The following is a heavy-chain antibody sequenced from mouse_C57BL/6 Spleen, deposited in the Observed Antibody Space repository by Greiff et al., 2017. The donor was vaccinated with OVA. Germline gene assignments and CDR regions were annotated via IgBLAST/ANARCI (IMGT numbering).Heavy chain of an antibody. J-gene: IGHJ4*01. D-gene: IGHD2-13*01. Sequence: VQLVESGPGLVAPSPSLSITCTASGFSLTSYGVSWVRQPPGKGLEWLGVIWGGGSTNYHSALISRLSISKDNSKSQVFLKLNSLRTDDTAAYYCAKPGLEGYYAMDYWGQGTSVTVSS. V-gene: IGHV2-3*01. CDR2: IWGGGST. CDR1: GFSLTSYG. CDR3: AKPGLEGYYAMDY.